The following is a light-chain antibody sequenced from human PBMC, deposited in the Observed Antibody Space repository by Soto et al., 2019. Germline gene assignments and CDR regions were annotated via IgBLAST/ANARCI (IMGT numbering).Light chain of an antibody. V-gene: IGKV3-20*01. CDR2: ATS. CDR1: QSGSTNY. CDR3: QQYGSSWT. J-gene: IGKJ1*01. Sequence: IVLTQSPGTLSLSPGERATLSCRASQSGSTNYLAWYQQKPGQAPRLLIYATSNRATGIPDRFSGSWSGTDITLTITRLEPEDFAVYYCQQYGSSWTFGQGTKVEIK.